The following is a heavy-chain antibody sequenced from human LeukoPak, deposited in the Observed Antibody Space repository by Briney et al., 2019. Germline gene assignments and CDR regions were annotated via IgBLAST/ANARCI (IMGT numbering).Heavy chain of an antibody. CDR2: ISGSGGST. J-gene: IGHJ6*03. CDR1: GFTFNNFA. CDR3: AKGGYSYGGVSFYYYYMDV. D-gene: IGHD5-18*01. Sequence: GGSLRLSCAASGFTFNNFAMSWVRQAPGKGLEWVSAISGSGGSTYYADSVKGRFTISRDNSKNTLYLQMNSLRAEDTAVYYCAKGGYSYGGVSFYYYYMDVWGKGTTVTISS. V-gene: IGHV3-23*01.